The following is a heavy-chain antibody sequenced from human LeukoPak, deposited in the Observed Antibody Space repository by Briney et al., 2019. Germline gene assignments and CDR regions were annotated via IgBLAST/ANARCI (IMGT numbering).Heavy chain of an antibody. D-gene: IGHD1-26*01. Sequence: SVKVSCKASGGTFSSYAISWVRQAPGQGLEWMGRIIPILGIANYAQKFQGRVTITADKSTSTAYMELSSLRSEDTAVYYCARRIDSPVGEYNWFDPWGQGTLVTVSS. J-gene: IGHJ5*02. CDR1: GGTFSSYA. CDR2: IIPILGIA. V-gene: IGHV1-69*04. CDR3: ARRIDSPVGEYNWFDP.